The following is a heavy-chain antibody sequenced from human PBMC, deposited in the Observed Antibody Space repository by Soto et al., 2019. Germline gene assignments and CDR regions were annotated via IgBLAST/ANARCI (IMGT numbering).Heavy chain of an antibody. Sequence: GESLKISCKGSGYSFTSYWIGWVRQMPGKGLGWMWIIYPGDSDTRYSPSFQGQVTISADKSISTAYLQWSSLKASDTAMYYCARLGSKGYRYYYYGMDVCGQGPTVTVSS. D-gene: IGHD3-16*02. V-gene: IGHV5-51*01. CDR3: ARLGSKGYRYYYYGMDV. CDR2: IYPGDSDT. CDR1: GYSFTSYW. J-gene: IGHJ6*02.